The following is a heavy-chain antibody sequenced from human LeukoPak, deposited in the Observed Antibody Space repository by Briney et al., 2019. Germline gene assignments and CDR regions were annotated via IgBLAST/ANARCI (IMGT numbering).Heavy chain of an antibody. Sequence: GGSLRLSCAASGFTFSNYWMTWVRQAPGKGLEGVANIKQDGSEKYYVDSVKGRFTISRDNAKNSLYLQMNSLRADDTAVYYCARDAFSRISIFGVVSDAFDIWGQGTMVTVSS. CDR2: IKQDGSEK. CDR1: GFTFSNYW. V-gene: IGHV3-7*01. CDR3: ARDAFSRISIFGVVSDAFDI. J-gene: IGHJ3*02. D-gene: IGHD3-3*01.